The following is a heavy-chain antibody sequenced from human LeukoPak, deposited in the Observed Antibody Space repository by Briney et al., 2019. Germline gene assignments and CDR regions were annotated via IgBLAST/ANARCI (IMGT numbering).Heavy chain of an antibody. CDR1: GYTFSDYF. J-gene: IGHJ3*02. Sequence: GGSLRLSCAASGYTFSDYFMSWARQAPGKGLEWVSGINWDGGSTGYADSVKGRFTISRDNAKNFLYLQMNSLRAEDTALYYCARTVSSAGWSDDAFDIWGQGTMVTVSS. CDR3: ARTVSSAGWSDDAFDI. CDR2: INWDGGST. D-gene: IGHD6-19*01. V-gene: IGHV3-20*04.